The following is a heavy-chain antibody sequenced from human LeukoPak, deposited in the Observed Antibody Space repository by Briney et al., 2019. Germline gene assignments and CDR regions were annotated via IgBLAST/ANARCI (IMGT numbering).Heavy chain of an antibody. CDR1: GFTFSNYE. J-gene: IGHJ4*02. D-gene: IGHD3-16*01. CDR2: ISAGGLTT. CDR3: ARRGGYFDF. Sequence: GGSLRLSCAASGFTFSNYEMNWVRQAPGKGLEWISCISAGGLTTYYADSVKGRFTISRDNAKSSLSLQMNSLRAEDTAVYYCARRGGYFDFWGQGSLVTVSS. V-gene: IGHV3-48*03.